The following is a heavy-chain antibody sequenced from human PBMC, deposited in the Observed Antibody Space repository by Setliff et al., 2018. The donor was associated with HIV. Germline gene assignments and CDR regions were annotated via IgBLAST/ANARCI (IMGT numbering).Heavy chain of an antibody. Sequence: GGSLRLSCAASGFTFSRYEMNWVRQAPGKGLEWVSYISSSGGTIYYADSVKGRFTISRDNAKNSLYLQMNSLRAEDTAVYYCARDSSSWYDYWGQGTMVTVS. CDR2: ISSSGGTI. J-gene: IGHJ4*02. D-gene: IGHD6-13*01. CDR1: GFTFSRYE. CDR3: ARDSSSWYDY. V-gene: IGHV3-48*03.